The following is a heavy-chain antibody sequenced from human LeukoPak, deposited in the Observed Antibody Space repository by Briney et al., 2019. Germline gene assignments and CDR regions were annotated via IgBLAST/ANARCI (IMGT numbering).Heavy chain of an antibody. V-gene: IGHV1-24*01. CDR1: GYTLTELS. J-gene: IGHJ4*02. CDR3: ATGPRLRYFDWPSSFDY. CDR2: FDPEDGET. Sequence: ASVKVSCKVSGYTLTELSMHWVRQAPGKGLEWMGGFDPEDGETIYAQKFQCRVTMTEDTSTDTAYMELSSLRSEDTAVYYCATGPRLRYFDWPSSFDYWGQGTLVTVSS. D-gene: IGHD3-9*01.